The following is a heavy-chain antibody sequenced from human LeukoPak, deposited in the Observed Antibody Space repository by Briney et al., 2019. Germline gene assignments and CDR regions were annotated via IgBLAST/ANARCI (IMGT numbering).Heavy chain of an antibody. CDR1: GFTFSSYE. CDR3: ARDAWVAAAGTVGFDP. V-gene: IGHV3-48*03. D-gene: IGHD6-13*01. J-gene: IGHJ5*02. Sequence: PGGSLRLSCAASGFTFSSYEMNWVRQAPGKGLEWVSYISSSGSTIYYADSVKGRFTISRDNAKNSLYLQMNSLRAEDTAVYHCARDAWVAAAGTVGFDPWGQGTLVIVSS. CDR2: ISSSGSTI.